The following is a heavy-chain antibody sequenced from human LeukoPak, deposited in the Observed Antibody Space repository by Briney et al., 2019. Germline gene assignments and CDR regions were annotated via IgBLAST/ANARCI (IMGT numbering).Heavy chain of an antibody. CDR3: AKDQYYDSSGYYGD. CDR1: GFTFSSYA. D-gene: IGHD3-22*01. J-gene: IGHJ4*02. V-gene: IGHV3-23*01. Sequence: GGSLRLSCAASGFTFSSYAMSWVRQAPGKGLEWVSAISGSGGSTYYADSVKGRFTISRDNSKSTLYLQMSSLRAGDTAIYYCAKDQYYDSSGYYGDWGQGVLVTVSS. CDR2: ISGSGGST.